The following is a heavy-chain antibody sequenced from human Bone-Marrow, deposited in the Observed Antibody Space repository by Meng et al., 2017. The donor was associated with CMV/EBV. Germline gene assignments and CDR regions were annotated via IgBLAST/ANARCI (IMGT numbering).Heavy chain of an antibody. J-gene: IGHJ4*02. CDR3: ARETLGGGDY. D-gene: IGHD3-16*01. Sequence: SETLSLTCTVSGGYISSSSYYWGWIRQPPGKGLEWIGSIYYSGSTYYNPSLKSRVTISVDTSKNQFSLKLGSVTAAETAVYYCARETLGGGDYWGQGTLVTVSS. V-gene: IGHV4-39*07. CDR1: GGYISSSSYY. CDR2: IYYSGST.